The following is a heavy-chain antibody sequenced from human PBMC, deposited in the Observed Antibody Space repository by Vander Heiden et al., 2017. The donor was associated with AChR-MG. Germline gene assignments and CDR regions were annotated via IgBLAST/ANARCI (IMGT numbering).Heavy chain of an antibody. V-gene: IGHV1-18*01. J-gene: IGHJ4*02. CDR3: ARGLGPSLHDF. D-gene: IGHD3-16*01. CDR2: ISAYNGDT. Sequence: QVQPAQSGAEVKQPGPPVKVSCKTFGYTFTSNGIRWVRQAPGQGLEWMGWISAYNGDTAYAQRLRGRFTMTTDTSTTTAYMELRSLRSDDTAVYYCARGLGPSLHDFWGQGTLVSVSS. CDR1: GYTFTSNG.